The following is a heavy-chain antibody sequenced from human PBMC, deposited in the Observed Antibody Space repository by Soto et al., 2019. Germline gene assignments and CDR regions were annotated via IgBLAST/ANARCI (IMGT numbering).Heavy chain of an antibody. Sequence: SETLSLTCTVSGGSISSSSYYWGWIRQPPGKGLEWIGSIYYSGSTYYNPSLKSRVTISVDTSKNQFSLKLSSVTAADTAVYYCARLEYSRSSHTVDYWGQGTLVTVS. CDR3: ARLEYSRSSHTVDY. CDR2: IYYSGST. CDR1: GGSISSSSYY. J-gene: IGHJ4*02. D-gene: IGHD6-6*01. V-gene: IGHV4-39*01.